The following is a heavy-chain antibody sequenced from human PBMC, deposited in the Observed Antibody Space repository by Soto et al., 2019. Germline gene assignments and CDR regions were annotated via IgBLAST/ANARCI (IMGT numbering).Heavy chain of an antibody. D-gene: IGHD2-15*01. J-gene: IGHJ1*01. CDR3: ARDGGGNVYFQH. CDR1: GGSISSGGYY. CDR2: IYYSGST. V-gene: IGHV4-31*03. Sequence: QGQLQESGPGLVKPSQTVSLTCTDYGGSISSGGYYWSWIRQHPEKGLEWIGYIYYSGSTYYNPSLKSRVTISVDTSKNQFSLKLSSVTAADTAVYYCARDGGGNVYFQHWGQGTLVTVSS.